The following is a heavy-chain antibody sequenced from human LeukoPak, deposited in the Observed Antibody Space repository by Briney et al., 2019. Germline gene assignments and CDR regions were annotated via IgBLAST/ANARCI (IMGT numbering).Heavy chain of an antibody. V-gene: IGHV3-7*01. Sequence: GGSLRLSCAASGFTFSSYEMNWVRQAPGKGLEWVANIKQDGSEKDYVDSVKGRFTISRDNAKNSLFLQMNSLRAEDMAVYYCARRIMIMFGGVNLDYWGQGTLVTDSS. J-gene: IGHJ4*02. CDR3: ARRIMIMFGGVNLDY. CDR1: GFTFSSYE. CDR2: IKQDGSEK. D-gene: IGHD3-16*01.